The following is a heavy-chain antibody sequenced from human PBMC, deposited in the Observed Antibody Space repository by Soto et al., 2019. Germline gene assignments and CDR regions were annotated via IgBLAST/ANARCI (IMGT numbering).Heavy chain of an antibody. J-gene: IGHJ6*03. V-gene: IGHV3-73*01. CDR3: ARGSKYYDILTGYYRVYVDYYYMDV. CDR2: IRSKANSYAT. CDR1: GFTFSGSA. Sequence: GESLRLSCAASGFTFSGSAMHWVRQASGKGLEWVGRIRSKANSYATAYAASVKGRFTISRDDSKNTLYLQMNSLRAEDTAVYYCARGSKYYDILTGYYRVYVDYYYMDVWGKGTTVTVSS. D-gene: IGHD3-9*01.